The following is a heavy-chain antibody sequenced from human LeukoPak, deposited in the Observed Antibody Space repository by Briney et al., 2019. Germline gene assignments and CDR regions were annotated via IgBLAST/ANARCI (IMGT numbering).Heavy chain of an antibody. CDR1: GFTFDDYG. Sequence: PGGSLRLSCAASGFTFDDYGMSWVRQAPGKGLEWVSGINRDGGSTGYADSVKGRFTISRDNAKNSLYLQMNSLRAEDTALYYCARTKQQLVLDAFDIWGQGTMVTVSS. D-gene: IGHD6-13*01. J-gene: IGHJ3*02. CDR3: ARTKQQLVLDAFDI. CDR2: INRDGGST. V-gene: IGHV3-20*04.